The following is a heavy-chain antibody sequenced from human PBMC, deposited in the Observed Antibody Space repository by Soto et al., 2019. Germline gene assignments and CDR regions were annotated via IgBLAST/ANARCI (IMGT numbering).Heavy chain of an antibody. CDR1: GGSFSGYY. D-gene: IGHD3-22*01. J-gene: IGHJ4*02. CDR3: ARASTMIVWNY. CDR2: INHSGST. V-gene: IGHV4-34*01. Sequence: SETLSLTCAVYGGSFSGYYWSWIRQPPGKGLEWIGEINHSGSTNYNPSLKSRVTISVDTSKNQFSLKLSSVTAADTAVYYCARASTMIVWNYWGQGTLVTVSS.